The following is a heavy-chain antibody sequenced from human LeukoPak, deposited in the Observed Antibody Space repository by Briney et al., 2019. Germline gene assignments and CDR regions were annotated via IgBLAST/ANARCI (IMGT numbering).Heavy chain of an antibody. V-gene: IGHV3-49*03. CDR3: TRDRVGATFDY. Sequence: GGSLRLSCTASGFTFGDYAMSWFRQAPGKGLEWVGFIRSKAYGGTTEYAASVKGRFTISRDDSKSIAHLQMNSLKTEDTAVYYCTRDRVGATFDYWGQGTLVTVSS. CDR2: IRSKAYGGTT. D-gene: IGHD1-26*01. J-gene: IGHJ4*02. CDR1: GFTFGDYA.